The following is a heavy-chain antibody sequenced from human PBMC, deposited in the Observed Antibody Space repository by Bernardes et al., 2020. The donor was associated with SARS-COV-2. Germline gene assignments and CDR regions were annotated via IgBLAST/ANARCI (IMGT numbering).Heavy chain of an antibody. V-gene: IGHV3-74*01. CDR3: ARGHGSGWRGDY. Sequence: GGSLRLSCAASGFTFSSYWMHWVRQGPGKGLVWVSRINSDGRTTTYADSVKGRFTISRDNGKNTLYLQLNSLRAEDTAVYYCARGHGSGWRGDYWGQGTLVTVSS. D-gene: IGHD6-19*01. CDR1: GFTFSSYW. CDR2: INSDGRTT. J-gene: IGHJ4*02.